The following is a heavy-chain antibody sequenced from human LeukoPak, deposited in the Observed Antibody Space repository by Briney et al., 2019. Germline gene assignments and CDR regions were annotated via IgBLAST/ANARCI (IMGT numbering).Heavy chain of an antibody. J-gene: IGHJ4*02. CDR2: ISSSSSSI. V-gene: IGHV3-48*02. CDR3: ARAVTAAAPFDY. CDR1: GFTFSVYG. Sequence: PGGSLRLSCAASGFTFSVYGMNWLRQAPGRGLEWVSFISSSSSSIYYADSVKGRFTISRDNAKNSLYLQLKSLRDEDTAVYFCARAVTAAAPFDYWGQGTLVTVPS. D-gene: IGHD6-13*01.